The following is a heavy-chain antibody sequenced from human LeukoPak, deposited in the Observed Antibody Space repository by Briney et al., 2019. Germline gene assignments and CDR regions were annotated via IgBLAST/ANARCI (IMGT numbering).Heavy chain of an antibody. CDR1: GFTVSDNY. J-gene: IGHJ6*03. CDR3: ARDFEGVHKTTNSYTYYYYMDV. CDR2: IYGGST. V-gene: IGHV3-53*01. D-gene: IGHD1-7*01. Sequence: GGSLRLSCAASGFTVSDNYMTWVRQAPGKGLEWVSIIYGGSTYYADSVKGRFTISRDNSKNTVYLQMNSLRAEDTAVYYCARDFEGVHKTTNSYTYYYYMDVWGKGTTVIVSS.